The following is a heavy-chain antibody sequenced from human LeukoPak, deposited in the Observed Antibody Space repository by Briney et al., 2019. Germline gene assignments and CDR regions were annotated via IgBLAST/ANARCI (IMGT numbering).Heavy chain of an antibody. Sequence: GRSLRLSCAASGFIFSHYGMHWVRQAPGKGLEWVALISYDANIGSNKYYADSVKGRFTISRDNSKNTLYLQMNSLRAEDTAVYYCARDGGYDFWSGYYQDYWGQGTLVTVSS. D-gene: IGHD3-3*01. CDR2: ISYDANIGSNK. J-gene: IGHJ4*02. CDR1: GFIFSHYG. V-gene: IGHV3-30*19. CDR3: ARDGGYDFWSGYYQDY.